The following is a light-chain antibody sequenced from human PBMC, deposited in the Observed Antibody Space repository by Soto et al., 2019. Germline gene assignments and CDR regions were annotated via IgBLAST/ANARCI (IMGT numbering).Light chain of an antibody. J-gene: IGKJ3*01. CDR3: QQYNNWPPVVT. CDR2: GAS. CDR1: QSVSSN. Sequence: EIVMTQSPATLSVSPGERATLSCRASQSVSSNLAWYQQKPGQAPRLLIYGASTRATAIPARFSDSGSGTEFTLTISSLQSEDCAVYYCQQYNNWPPVVTFGPGTKVDIK. V-gene: IGKV3-15*01.